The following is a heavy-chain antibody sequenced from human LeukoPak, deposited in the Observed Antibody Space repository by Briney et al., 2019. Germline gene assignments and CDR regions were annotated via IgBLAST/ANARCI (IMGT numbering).Heavy chain of an antibody. V-gene: IGHV4-34*01. CDR3: ARGGRRAYSEVYYFDY. J-gene: IGHJ4*02. Sequence: SETLSLTCAVYGGSFSGYYWSWIRQPPGKGLEWIGEINHSGSTNYNPSLKSRVTISVVTSKNQFSLKLSSVTAADTAVYYCARGGRRAYSEVYYFDYWGQGTLVTVSS. D-gene: IGHD2-21*01. CDR2: INHSGST. CDR1: GGSFSGYY.